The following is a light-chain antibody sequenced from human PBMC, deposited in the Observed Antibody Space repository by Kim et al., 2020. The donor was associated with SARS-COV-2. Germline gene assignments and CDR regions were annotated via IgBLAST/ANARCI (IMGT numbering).Light chain of an antibody. V-gene: IGKV1-9*01. J-gene: IGKJ4*01. CDR3: HQLSSHPFT. CDR1: QDISNY. Sequence: ASVGYRVTIPGRANQDISNYIAWYQQRPGKAPRLRNHSASTLQSGIPSRFRGSGSGTEFTLTLSSLQPEDFATYYCHQLSSHPFTFGGGTKVDIK. CDR2: SAS.